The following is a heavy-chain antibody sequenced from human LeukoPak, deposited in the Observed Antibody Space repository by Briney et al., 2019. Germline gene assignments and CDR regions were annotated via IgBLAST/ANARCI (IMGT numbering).Heavy chain of an antibody. CDR2: IYTSGST. D-gene: IGHD2-2*01. CDR3: ARELVVPAAMVYYMDV. V-gene: IGHV4-4*07. Sequence: PSETLSLTCTVSGGSISSYYWSWIRQPAGKGLEWIGRIYTSGSTNYNPSLKSRVTMSVGTSKNQFSLKLSSVTAADTAVYYCARELVVPAAMVYYMDVWGKGTTVTVSS. CDR1: GGSISSYY. J-gene: IGHJ6*03.